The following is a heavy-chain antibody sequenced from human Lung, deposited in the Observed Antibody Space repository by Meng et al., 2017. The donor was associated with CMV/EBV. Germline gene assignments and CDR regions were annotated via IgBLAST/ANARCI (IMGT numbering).Heavy chain of an antibody. V-gene: IGHV4-39*01. CDR3: AKQSIAARSDY. CDR2: IYYSWST. CDR1: GGSISSSSYY. Sequence: SETLSLTCTVSGGSISSSSYYWGWIRQPPGKGLEWIGSIYYSWSTYYNPSLKSRVTISVDTSKNQFSLKLSSVTAADTAVYYCAKQSIAARSDYWGQGTLVTVSS. D-gene: IGHD6-6*01. J-gene: IGHJ4*02.